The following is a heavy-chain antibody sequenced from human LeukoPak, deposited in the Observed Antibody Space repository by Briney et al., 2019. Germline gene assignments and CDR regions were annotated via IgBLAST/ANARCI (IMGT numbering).Heavy chain of an antibody. CDR1: VDSFTGYS. Sequence: GESLKISRKGSVDSFTGYSIGWVRQMPGKGLEWMGIIYPGDSDTRYSPSFQGQVTISADKSISTAYLQWSSLKASDTAMYYCARSGSGLYHFDYWGQGTLVTVSS. D-gene: IGHD3-10*01. V-gene: IGHV5-51*01. CDR2: IYPGDSDT. CDR3: ARSGSGLYHFDY. J-gene: IGHJ4*02.